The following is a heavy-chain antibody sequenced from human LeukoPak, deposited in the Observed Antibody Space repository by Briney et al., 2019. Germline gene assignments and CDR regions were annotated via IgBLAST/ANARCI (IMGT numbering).Heavy chain of an antibody. CDR3: ARARDGYNTD. J-gene: IGHJ4*02. D-gene: IGHD5-24*01. CDR2: IYYSGST. V-gene: IGHV4-59*01. Sequence: PSETLSLTCTVSGGSISSYYWSWIRQPPGKGLEWIGYIYYSGSTNYNPPLKSRVTISVDTSKNQFSLKLSSVTAADTAVYYCARARDGYNTDWGQGTLVTVSS. CDR1: GGSISSYY.